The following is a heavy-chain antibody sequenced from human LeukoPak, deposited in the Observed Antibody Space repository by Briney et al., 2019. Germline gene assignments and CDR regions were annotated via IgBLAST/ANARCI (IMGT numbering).Heavy chain of an antibody. Sequence: SETLSLTCTVSGGSISSSSYYLGWIRQPPGKGLEWIGTIYYSGSTYYSPSLKSRVTISVDTSQNQFSLTVNSVTAADTAVYYCARLYYYYYYMDVWGKGTTVTVSS. J-gene: IGHJ6*03. CDR2: IYYSGST. CDR1: GGSISSSSYY. CDR3: ARLYYYYYYMDV. V-gene: IGHV4-39*01.